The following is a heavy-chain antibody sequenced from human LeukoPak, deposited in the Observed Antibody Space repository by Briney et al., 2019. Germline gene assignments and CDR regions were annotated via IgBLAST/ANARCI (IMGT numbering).Heavy chain of an antibody. V-gene: IGHV4-34*01. CDR1: GGSFSSYY. Sequence: SETLSLTCAVYGGSFSSYYWSWIRQPPGKGLEWIGEINHSGSTNYNPSLKSRVTISVDTSKYQFFLKLSSVTAADTAVYYCARGDPYGSGSYYKSRAFDIWGQGTMVTVSS. CDR2: INHSGST. J-gene: IGHJ3*02. CDR3: ARGDPYGSGSYYKSRAFDI. D-gene: IGHD3-10*01.